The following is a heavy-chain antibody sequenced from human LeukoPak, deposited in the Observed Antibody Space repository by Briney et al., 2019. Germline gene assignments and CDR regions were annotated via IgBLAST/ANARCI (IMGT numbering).Heavy chain of an antibody. D-gene: IGHD3-22*01. CDR3: ARDGSTYYYDDSGHYFDY. J-gene: IGHJ4*02. CDR2: IYHSGSA. V-gene: IGHV4-38-2*02. Sequence: PSETLSLTCGVSGYSISSSYYWGWIRQPPGKGLEWIGSIYHSGSAYYNPSLKSRVTISIDTSKNHFSLNLSSMAAADTAVYYCARDGSTYYYDDSGHYFDYWGQGTPVTVSS. CDR1: GYSISSSYY.